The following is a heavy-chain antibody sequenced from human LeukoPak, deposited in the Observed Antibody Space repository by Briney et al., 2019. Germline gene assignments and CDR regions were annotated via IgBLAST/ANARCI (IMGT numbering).Heavy chain of an antibody. CDR1: GGSICSYY. Sequence: SETLSLTCTVSGGSICSYYWSWIRQPPGKGLEWIGYIYYSGSTNYNPSLKSRVTISVDTSKNQFSLKLSSVTAADTAVYYCARDLYGVGDYWGQGTLVTVSS. V-gene: IGHV4-59*01. CDR2: IYYSGST. D-gene: IGHD4-17*01. J-gene: IGHJ4*02. CDR3: ARDLYGVGDY.